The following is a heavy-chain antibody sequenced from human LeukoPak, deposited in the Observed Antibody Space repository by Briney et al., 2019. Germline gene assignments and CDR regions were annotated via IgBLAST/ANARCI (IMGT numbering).Heavy chain of an antibody. V-gene: IGHV3-7*01. J-gene: IGHJ6*03. CDR2: IEQDGSEK. CDR1: GFTFSSYW. CDR3: ARVKKYSSSWDYSYYYYMDV. D-gene: IGHD6-6*01. Sequence: GGSLRLSCAASGFTFSSYWMSWVRQAPGKGLEWVANIEQDGSEKYYVDSVKGRFTISRDNAENSLYLQMNSLRAEDTAVYYCARVKKYSSSWDYSYYYYMDVWGKGTTVTVSS.